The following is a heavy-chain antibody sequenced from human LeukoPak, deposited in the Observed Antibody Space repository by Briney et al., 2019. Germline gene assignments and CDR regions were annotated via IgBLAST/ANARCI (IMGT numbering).Heavy chain of an antibody. CDR3: ARDMDCSSTSCYNWFDP. V-gene: IGHV1-2*02. CDR1: GYTFTGYY. D-gene: IGHD2-2*01. Sequence: ASVKVSCKASGYTFTGYYTHWVRQAPGQGLEWMGWINPNSGGTNYARKFQGRVTMTRDTSISTAYMELSRLRSDDTAVYYCARDMDCSSTSCYNWFDPWGQGTLVTVSS. CDR2: INPNSGGT. J-gene: IGHJ5*02.